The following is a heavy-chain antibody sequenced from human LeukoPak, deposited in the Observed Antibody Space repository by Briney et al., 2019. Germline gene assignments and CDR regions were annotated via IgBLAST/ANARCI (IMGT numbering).Heavy chain of an antibody. Sequence: GRSLRLSCAASGFTFSSYGMHWVRQAPGKGLEWVAVIWYDGSNKYYADSVKGRFTISRDNSKNTLYLQMNSLRAEDTAVYYCARIGSGSSTGYYFDYWGQGTLVTVSS. CDR2: IWYDGSNK. CDR1: GFTFSSYG. D-gene: IGHD1-26*01. CDR3: ARIGSGSSTGYYFDY. V-gene: IGHV3-30*19. J-gene: IGHJ4*02.